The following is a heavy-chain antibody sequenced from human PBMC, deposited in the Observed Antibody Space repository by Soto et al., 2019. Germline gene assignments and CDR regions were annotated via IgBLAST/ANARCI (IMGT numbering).Heavy chain of an antibody. CDR2: ISTYNGNT. V-gene: IGHV1-18*01. CDR1: GYTFISFA. Sequence: ASVKVSCKASGYTFISFAVSWIRQAPGQGLEWMGRISTYNGNTNYAQKFQGRVTMTTDTSTSTAYMELRSLRTDDTAVYYCATDESDLIDPWGQGTLVTVSS. J-gene: IGHJ5*02. CDR3: ATDESDLIDP.